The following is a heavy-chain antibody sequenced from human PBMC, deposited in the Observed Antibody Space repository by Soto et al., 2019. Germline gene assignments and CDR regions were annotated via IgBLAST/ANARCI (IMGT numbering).Heavy chain of an antibody. CDR2: IYYSGST. CDR1: GGSISSYY. CDR3: ARDYGGSFDY. V-gene: IGHV4-59*01. Sequence: QVQLQESGPGLVKPSETLSLTCTVSGGSISSYYWSWIRQPPGKGLEWIGYIYYSGSTNYNPSLNSRVTISVDTSKNQFSLKLSSVTAADTAVYYCARDYGGSFDYWGQGTLVTVSS. J-gene: IGHJ4*02. D-gene: IGHD2-15*01.